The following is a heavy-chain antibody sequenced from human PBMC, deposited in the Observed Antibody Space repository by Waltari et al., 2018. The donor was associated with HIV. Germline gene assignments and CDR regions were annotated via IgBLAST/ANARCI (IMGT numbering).Heavy chain of an antibody. V-gene: IGHV4-4*02. D-gene: IGHD6-6*01. CDR1: CVPITRTNW. CDR2: ISQSGDT. J-gene: IGHJ6*03. CDR3: ARVAARTSYYFYYMDV. Sequence: QVQVQESGPGLVKPSGTLSLTCAVPCVPITRTNWWSWVRQPPGKGLEWIGEISQSGDTNYNPSLKSRVAISVDKSKTQFSLMLSSVTAADTAVYYCARVAARTSYYFYYMDVWGRGTTVTVSS.